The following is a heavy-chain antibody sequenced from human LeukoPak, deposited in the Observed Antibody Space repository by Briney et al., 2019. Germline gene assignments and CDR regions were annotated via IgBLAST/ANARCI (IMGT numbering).Heavy chain of an antibody. CDR2: IYYTGST. V-gene: IGHV4-59*08. J-gene: IGHJ4*02. D-gene: IGHD6-6*01. CDR3: ARHRAYSSSSPFDY. CDR1: GGSISSLY. Sequence: SETLSLTCSVSGGSISSLYWRWIRQPPGKGLEWIGYIYYTGSTNYNPSLKSRVTMFVDMSKNQFSLRLSPVTAADTAVYYCARHRAYSSSSPFDYWGQGTLVTVSS.